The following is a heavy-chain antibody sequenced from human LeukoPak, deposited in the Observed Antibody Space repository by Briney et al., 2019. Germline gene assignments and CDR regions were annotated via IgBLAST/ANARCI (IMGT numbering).Heavy chain of an antibody. CDR3: ARDLNYFDY. CDR1: GFTFSSFW. J-gene: IGHJ4*02. CDR2: IKQDGSEK. Sequence: GGSLRLSCAASGFTFSSFWMTWVRQASGKGLEWVANIKQDGSEKYYVDSVRGRFTISRDNATNSLYLQMNSLRAEDTAVYYCARDLNYFDYWGQGTLVTVSS. V-gene: IGHV3-7*01.